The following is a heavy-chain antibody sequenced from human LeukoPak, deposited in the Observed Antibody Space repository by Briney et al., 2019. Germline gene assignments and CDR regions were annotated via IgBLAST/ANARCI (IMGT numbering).Heavy chain of an antibody. CDR3: AGQFSAAVAGSTYFDY. CDR2: IYPGDSDT. J-gene: IGHJ4*02. Sequence: GESLKISCKGSGYSFTSYWIGWVRQMPGKGLEWMGIIYPGDSDTRYSPSFQGQVTISADKSISTAYLQWSSLKASDTAMYYCAGQFSAAVAGSTYFDYWGQGTLVTVSS. CDR1: GYSFTSYW. V-gene: IGHV5-51*01. D-gene: IGHD6-19*01.